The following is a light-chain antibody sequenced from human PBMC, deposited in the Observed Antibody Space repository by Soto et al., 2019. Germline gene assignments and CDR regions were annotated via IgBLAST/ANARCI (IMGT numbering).Light chain of an antibody. CDR2: EGT. Sequence: QSALTQPASVSGSPGQSITISCTGSRSDVGSYHLVSWYQQQPGKAPKVIIYEGTKRPSGVSNRFSASKSGNTASLTISGLQAEDEADYYCCSYGGFSTFVIFGGGTKLTVL. J-gene: IGLJ2*01. CDR1: RSDVGSYHL. V-gene: IGLV2-23*03. CDR3: CSYGGFSTFVI.